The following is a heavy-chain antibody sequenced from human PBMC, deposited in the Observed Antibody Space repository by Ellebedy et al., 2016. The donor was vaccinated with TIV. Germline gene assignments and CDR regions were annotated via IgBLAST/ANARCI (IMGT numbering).Heavy chain of an antibody. Sequence: GESLKISCAASGFTFTSYWMTWVRQAPGKGLEWVANIKQDGSSKYYVDSVKGRFTISRDNAKNYLYLQMNSLRADDTAVYYCVRKVPAPTTVPPNWYFDLWGRGTLVTVSS. J-gene: IGHJ2*01. D-gene: IGHD4-17*01. CDR1: GFTFTSYW. CDR3: VRKVPAPTTVPPNWYFDL. CDR2: IKQDGSSK. V-gene: IGHV3-7*01.